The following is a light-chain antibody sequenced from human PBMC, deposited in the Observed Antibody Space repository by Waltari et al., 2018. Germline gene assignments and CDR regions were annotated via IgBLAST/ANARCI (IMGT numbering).Light chain of an antibody. V-gene: IGKV1-27*01. Sequence: DIQMTQSPSSLSASVGDRVPLTCRASQGISNYLAWYQQKPGKVPKLLIKAASTLQSGGPSRFSGSGSGTEFTLTISSLQPEDFATYYCQNYDSAPLTFGPGTKVDIK. CDR3: QNYDSAPLT. CDR1: QGISNY. CDR2: AAS. J-gene: IGKJ3*01.